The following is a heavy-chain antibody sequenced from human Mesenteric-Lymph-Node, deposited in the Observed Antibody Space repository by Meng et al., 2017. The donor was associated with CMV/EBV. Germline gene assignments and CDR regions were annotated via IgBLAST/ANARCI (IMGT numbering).Heavy chain of an antibody. D-gene: IGHD1-26*01. Sequence: CAVYGGSFSGYYWSWIRQPPGKGLEWIGEINHSGSTNYNPSLKSRVTISVDTSKNQFSLKLSSVTAADTAVYYCARDKRSGSSFDYWGQGTLVTVSS. J-gene: IGHJ4*02. V-gene: IGHV4-34*01. CDR3: ARDKRSGSSFDY. CDR1: GGSFSGYY. CDR2: INHSGST.